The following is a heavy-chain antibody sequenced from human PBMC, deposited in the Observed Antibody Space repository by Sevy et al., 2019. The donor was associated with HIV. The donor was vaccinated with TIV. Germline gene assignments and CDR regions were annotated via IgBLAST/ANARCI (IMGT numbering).Heavy chain of an antibody. V-gene: IGHV1-24*01. Sequence: ASVKVSCKVSRYSLTRLSMHWVRQAPGKGLEWMGSFDPEDGETLYAQKLQGRVTMTEDTSTDTAYMELSSLRFEDTAVYYCATTKDYYESSGCPFDYWGQGTLVTVSS. CDR2: FDPEDGET. J-gene: IGHJ4*02. CDR3: ATTKDYYESSGCPFDY. D-gene: IGHD3-22*01. CDR1: RYSLTRLS.